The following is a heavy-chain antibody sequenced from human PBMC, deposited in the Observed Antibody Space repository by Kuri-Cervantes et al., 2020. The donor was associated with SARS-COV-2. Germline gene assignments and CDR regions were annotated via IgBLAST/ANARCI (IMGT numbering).Heavy chain of an antibody. D-gene: IGHD3-3*01. CDR2: ISSSSSYI. V-gene: IGHV3-21*01. J-gene: IGHJ6*02. CDR1: GFTFSSYN. CDR3: VKVTTYYDFWSGYSYGMDV. Sequence: GGSLRLSCAASGFTFSSYNMNWVRQAPGKGLEWVSSISSSSSYIFYADSVKGRFTISRDNAKNSLYLQMNSLRAEDTAVYYCVKVTTYYDFWSGYSYGMDVWGQGTTVTVSS.